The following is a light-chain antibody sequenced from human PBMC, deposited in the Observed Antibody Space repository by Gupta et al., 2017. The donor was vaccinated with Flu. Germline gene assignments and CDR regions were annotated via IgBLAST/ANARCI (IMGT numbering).Light chain of an antibody. J-gene: IGLJ2*01. CDR2: KNK. CDR3: AAWDDSLLRV. V-gene: IGLV1-44*01. Sequence: QSVLTQPPSASGTPGQRVPISCSGSSSNIGSHSVSWYQQRPGTAPKLLSYKNKQRPSGVPDRFSGSKSGTSASLAISGLQSEDEADYYCAAWDDSLLRVFGGGTKVTVL. CDR1: SSNIGSHS.